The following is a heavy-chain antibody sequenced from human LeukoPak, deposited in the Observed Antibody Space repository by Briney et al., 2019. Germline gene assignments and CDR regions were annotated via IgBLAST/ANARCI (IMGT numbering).Heavy chain of an antibody. D-gene: IGHD1-26*01. V-gene: IGHV4-34*01. CDR3: ASLRQATRENYYYYYMDV. CDR2: INHSGST. Sequence: SETLSLTCAVYGGSFSGYYWSWIRQPPGKGLEWIGEINHSGSTNYNPSLKSRVTISVDTSKNQFSLKLSSVTAADTAVYYCASLRQATRENYYYYYMDVWGKGTTVTVSS. J-gene: IGHJ6*03. CDR1: GGSFSGYY.